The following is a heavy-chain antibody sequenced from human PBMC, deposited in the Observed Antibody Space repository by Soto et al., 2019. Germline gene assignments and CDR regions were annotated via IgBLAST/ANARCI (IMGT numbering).Heavy chain of an antibody. Sequence: EVQLVESGGGLVQPGGSLRLSCAASGFTFSSYWMSWVRQAPGKGLEWVANIKQDGSEKYYVDSVKGRFTISRDNAKNSLYLQMNRLRAEDTAVYYCARDGSSSRTLYYYYGMDVWGQGTTVTVSS. CDR1: GFTFSSYW. J-gene: IGHJ6*02. D-gene: IGHD6-13*01. CDR3: ARDGSSSRTLYYYYGMDV. V-gene: IGHV3-7*01. CDR2: IKQDGSEK.